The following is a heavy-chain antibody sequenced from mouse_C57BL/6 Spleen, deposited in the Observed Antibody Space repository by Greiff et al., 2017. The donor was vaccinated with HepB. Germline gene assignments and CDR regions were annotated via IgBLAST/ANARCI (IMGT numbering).Heavy chain of an antibody. CDR1: GFNIKDYY. D-gene: IGHD2-2*01. Sequence: VQLKQSGAELVKPGASVKLSCTASGFNIKDYYMHWVKQRTEQGLEWIGRIDPEDGETKYAPKFQGKATITADTSSNTAYLQLSSLTSEHTAVSYCASGICYGDDGIAYWGQGTLVTVSA. V-gene: IGHV14-2*01. CDR3: ASGICYGDDGIAY. CDR2: IDPEDGET. J-gene: IGHJ3*01.